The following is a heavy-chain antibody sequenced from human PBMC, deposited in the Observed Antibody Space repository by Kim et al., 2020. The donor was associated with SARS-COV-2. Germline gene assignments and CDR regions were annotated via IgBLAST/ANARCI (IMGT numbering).Heavy chain of an antibody. CDR2: ISGSGAST. V-gene: IGHV3-23*01. D-gene: IGHD2-2*01. CDR1: GFTFSNYA. Sequence: GGSLRLSCAASGFTFSNYAMSWVRQAPGKGLEWVSVISGSGASTYYADSVKGRFTISRDNSKNTLYLQMNSLRVEDTAVYFCGKAETRVGVPAAIDYWGQGTLVTVSS. J-gene: IGHJ4*02. CDR3: GKAETRVGVPAAIDY.